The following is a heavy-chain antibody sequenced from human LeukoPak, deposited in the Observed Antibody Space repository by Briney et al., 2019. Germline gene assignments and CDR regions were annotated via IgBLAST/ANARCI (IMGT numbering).Heavy chain of an antibody. V-gene: IGHV3-21*01. CDR1: GFTFSSYS. J-gene: IGHJ4*02. CDR3: ARDSAGVSPFDD. Sequence: PGGSLRLSCAASGFTFSSYSMNWVRQAPGKGLEWVSSISSSSSYIYYADSVKGRFTITRDNAKNSLYLQMNSLRAEDTAVYYCARDSAGVSPFDDRGQGTLVTVSS. CDR2: ISSSSSYI. D-gene: IGHD6-19*01.